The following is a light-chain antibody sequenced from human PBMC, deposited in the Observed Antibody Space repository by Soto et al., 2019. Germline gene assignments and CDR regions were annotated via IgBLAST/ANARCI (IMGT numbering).Light chain of an antibody. CDR3: QTWGTGIHV. J-gene: IGLJ1*01. Sequence: QLVLTQSPSASASLGASVKLTCTLSSGHSSYSIAWHQQQPEKGPRYLMKLNSDGSHSKGDGIPDRFSGSSSGAERYLIISSLQYEDEADYCCQTWGTGIHVFGTGTKVTVL. CDR1: SGHSSYS. CDR2: LNSDGSH. V-gene: IGLV4-69*01.